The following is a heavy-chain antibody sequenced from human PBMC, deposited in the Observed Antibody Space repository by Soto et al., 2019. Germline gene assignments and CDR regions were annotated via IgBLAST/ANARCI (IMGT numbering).Heavy chain of an antibody. CDR2: ISGSGGST. D-gene: IGHD4-17*01. V-gene: IGHV3-23*01. Sequence: EVQLLESGGGLVQPGGSLRLSCAASGFTFSSYAMSWVRQAPGKGLEWVSAISGSGGSTYYADSVKGRFTISRDNSKNTLYLQMNSLRAEDTAVYYCVKDRPNGDYGDYEGSGYWGQGTLVTVSS. J-gene: IGHJ4*02. CDR3: VKDRPNGDYGDYEGSGY. CDR1: GFTFSSYA.